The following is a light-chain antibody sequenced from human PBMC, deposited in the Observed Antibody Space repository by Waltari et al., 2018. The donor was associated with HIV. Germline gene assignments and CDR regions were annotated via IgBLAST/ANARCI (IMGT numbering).Light chain of an antibody. CDR2: GVT. CDR1: PRTTGFFNL. Sequence: QSALTQPASVSGSPGPSPPISCPGAPRTTGFFNLVSWYRQYPGKAPQLIIYGVTYRPSGISSRFSGSKSGNTASLTISGLQVDDEADYYCSSYASDDTVVFGGGTKLTVL. J-gene: IGLJ2*01. V-gene: IGLV2-14*01. CDR3: SSYASDDTVV.